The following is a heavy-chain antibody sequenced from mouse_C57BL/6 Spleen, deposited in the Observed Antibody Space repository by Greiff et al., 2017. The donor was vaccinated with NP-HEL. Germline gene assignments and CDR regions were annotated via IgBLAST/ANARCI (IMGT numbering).Heavy chain of an antibody. D-gene: IGHD2-1*01. V-gene: IGHV1-4*01. J-gene: IGHJ2*01. CDR2: INPSSGYP. CDR3: AREGYGNFRY. Sequence: QVQLQQSGAELARPGASVKMSCKASGYTFTSYTMHWVKQRPGQGLEWIGYINPSSGYPKYNQKFKDKATLTADKSSSTAYMQLSSLTSEDSAVYYCAREGYGNFRYWGKGTTLTVSS. CDR1: GYTFTSYT.